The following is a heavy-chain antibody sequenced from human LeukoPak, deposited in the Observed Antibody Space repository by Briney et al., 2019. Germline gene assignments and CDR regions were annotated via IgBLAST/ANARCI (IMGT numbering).Heavy chain of an antibody. Sequence: SSETLSLTCTVSGGSISSYYWSWIRQPPGKGLEWIGYIYYSGSTNYNPFLKSRVTISVDTSKNQFSLKLSSVTAADTAVYYCARMIAVAGTSGGVYYGMDVWGQGTTVTVSS. CDR1: GGSISSYY. CDR3: ARMIAVAGTSGGVYYGMDV. V-gene: IGHV4-59*01. D-gene: IGHD6-19*01. CDR2: IYYSGST. J-gene: IGHJ6*02.